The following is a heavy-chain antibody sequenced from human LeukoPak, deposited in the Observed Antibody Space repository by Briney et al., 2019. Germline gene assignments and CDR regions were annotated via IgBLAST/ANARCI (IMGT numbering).Heavy chain of an antibody. CDR3: ARMPGPDFWSGYYSGFDP. CDR2: IYPGDSDT. Sequence: GESLKISCKGSGYSFTRNWIGWVRQMPGKGLEWMGIIYPGDSDTRYSPSFQGQVTISADKSVSTAYLQWSSLKAADTAVYYCARMPGPDFWSGYYSGFDPWGQGTLVTVSS. CDR1: GYSFTRNW. D-gene: IGHD3-3*01. V-gene: IGHV5-51*01. J-gene: IGHJ5*02.